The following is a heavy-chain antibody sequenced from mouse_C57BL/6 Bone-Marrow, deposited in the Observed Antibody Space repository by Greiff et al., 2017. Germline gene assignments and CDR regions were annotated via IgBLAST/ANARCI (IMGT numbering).Heavy chain of an antibody. CDR2: ITHSGET. D-gene: IGHD2-3*01. Sequence: VQRVESGPGLVKPSQSLFLTCSITGFPITSGYYWIWIRQSPGKPLEWMGYITHSGETFYNPSLQSPISITRETSKNQFFLQLNSVTTEDTAMYYCAGDRGGYFYFDDWGQGTTLTVSS. CDR3: AGDRGGYFYFDD. J-gene: IGHJ2*01. CDR1: GFPITSGYY. V-gene: IGHV12-3*01.